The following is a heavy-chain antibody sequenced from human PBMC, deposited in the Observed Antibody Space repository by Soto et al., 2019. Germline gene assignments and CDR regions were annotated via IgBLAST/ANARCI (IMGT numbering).Heavy chain of an antibody. J-gene: IGHJ3*01. D-gene: IGHD4-4*01. Sequence: QVQLVQSGAEVKKPGASVRVSCKASGYTFTNYYIDWVRQAPGQGLEWMGIINPNGGSTKYAQKFRGRVTMTRDASTSTVYMELSSMKSEDTAVYYCARAAWTTETNRLNEVFDVWGQGTMVTVSS. CDR1: GYTFTNYY. V-gene: IGHV1-46*03. CDR2: INPNGGST. CDR3: ARAAWTTETNRLNEVFDV.